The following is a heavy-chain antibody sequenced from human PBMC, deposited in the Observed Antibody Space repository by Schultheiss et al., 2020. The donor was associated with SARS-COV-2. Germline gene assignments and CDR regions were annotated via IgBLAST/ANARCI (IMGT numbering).Heavy chain of an antibody. CDR1: GFTVSSNY. CDR2: ILYAGSNK. CDR3: AKATYYYGSGDYYDMDV. V-gene: IGHV3-30*18. J-gene: IGHJ6*02. Sequence: GGSLRLSCAASGFTVSSNYMSWVRQAPGKGLEWVAVILYAGSNKYYADSVKGRFTISRDNSKNTLYLQMNSLRAEDTAVYYCAKATYYYGSGDYYDMDVWGQGTTVTVSS. D-gene: IGHD3-10*01.